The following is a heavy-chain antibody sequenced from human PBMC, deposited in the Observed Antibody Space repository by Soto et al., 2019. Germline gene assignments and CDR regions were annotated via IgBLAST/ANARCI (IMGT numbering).Heavy chain of an antibody. J-gene: IGHJ4*02. CDR2: IYYSGST. CDR1: GGSISSGGYY. Sequence: SETLSLTCTVSGGSISSGGYYWSWIRQHPGKGLEWIGYIYYSGSTYYNPSLKSRVTISVDTSKNQFSLKLSSVTAADTAVYYCARHLNSGTYPLDFWGQGTLVTVSS. D-gene: IGHD3-10*01. V-gene: IGHV4-31*03. CDR3: ARHLNSGTYPLDF.